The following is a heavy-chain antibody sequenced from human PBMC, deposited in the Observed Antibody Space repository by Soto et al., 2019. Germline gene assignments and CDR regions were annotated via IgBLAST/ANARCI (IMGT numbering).Heavy chain of an antibody. D-gene: IGHD2-2*01. CDR2: IYWDDDT. Sequence: QITLKESGHTLVKPIQTLRLTCIFSGFSFSADGVAVGWIRQPPGKALEWLALIYWDDDTRYSPSLKSRLTITKDTSKNQVVLTMTNMDPVDTATYYCAHAFGGTSWPNDAFDVWGQGTVVTVSS. J-gene: IGHJ3*01. V-gene: IGHV2-5*02. CDR1: GFSFSADGVA. CDR3: AHAFGGTSWPNDAFDV.